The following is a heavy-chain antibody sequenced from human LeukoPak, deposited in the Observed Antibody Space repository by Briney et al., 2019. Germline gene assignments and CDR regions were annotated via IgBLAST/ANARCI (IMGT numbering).Heavy chain of an antibody. D-gene: IGHD3-3*01. V-gene: IGHV4-34*12. Sequence: AGGSLRLSCATSGFSFSSYAMSWVRQAPGKGLEWIGEIIDTGSTKYNSSLKSRVTISVDTSKNQFSLSLDSVTAADTAVYYCARGLASGYPPIPFDYWGQGTLVTVSS. CDR2: IIDTGST. J-gene: IGHJ4*02. CDR1: GFSFSSYA. CDR3: ARGLASGYPPIPFDY.